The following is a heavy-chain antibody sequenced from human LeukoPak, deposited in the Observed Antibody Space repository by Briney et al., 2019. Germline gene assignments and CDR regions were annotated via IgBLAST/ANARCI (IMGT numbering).Heavy chain of an antibody. CDR3: AKGTTYYYGSGSSHFDY. V-gene: IGHV3-23*01. D-gene: IGHD3-10*01. Sequence: GGSLRLSCAASGFTFSSYAMSWVRQAPGKGLEWVSAIRGSGGSTYYADSVKGRFTISRDNSKNTLYLQMNSLRAEDTAVYYCAKGTTYYYGSGSSHFDYWGQGTLVTVSS. CDR1: GFTFSSYA. J-gene: IGHJ4*02. CDR2: IRGSGGST.